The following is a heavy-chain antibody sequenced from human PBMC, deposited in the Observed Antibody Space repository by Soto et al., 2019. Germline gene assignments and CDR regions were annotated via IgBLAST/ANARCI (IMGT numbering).Heavy chain of an antibody. J-gene: IGHJ3*02. CDR2: FDPEDGVT. V-gene: IGHV1-24*01. CDR3: ATEINHRPYSSGPSGGASDI. CDR1: GYTLTELP. D-gene: IGHD6-19*01. Sequence: GASVKVSCKVSGYTLTELPMHWVRQAPGKGLEWMGGFDPEDGVTIYAQKFQGRVTMTEDTSTDTAYMELSSLRSEDTAAYYCATEINHRPYSSGPSGGASDIWGQGTMVTVSS.